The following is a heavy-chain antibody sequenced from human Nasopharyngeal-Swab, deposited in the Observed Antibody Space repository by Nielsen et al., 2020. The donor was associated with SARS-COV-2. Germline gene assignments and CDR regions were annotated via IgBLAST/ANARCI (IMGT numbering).Heavy chain of an antibody. CDR3: ARDRWGWLPIGDAFDI. J-gene: IGHJ3*02. CDR2: ISSSSSYI. V-gene: IGHV3-21*01. Sequence: GGSLRLSCAASGFTCSSYSMNWVRQAPGKGLEWVSSISSSSSYIYYADSVKGRFTISRDNAKNPLYLQMNSLRAEDTAVYYCARDRWGWLPIGDAFDIWGQGTMVTVSS. D-gene: IGHD2-21*01. CDR1: GFTCSSYS.